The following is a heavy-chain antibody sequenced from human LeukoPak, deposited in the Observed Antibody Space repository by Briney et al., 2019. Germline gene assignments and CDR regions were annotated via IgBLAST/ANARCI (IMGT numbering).Heavy chain of an antibody. Sequence: GRSLRLSCAASGFTLSSYGMHWVRQAPGKGLEWVAVIWYDGSNKYYADSVKGRFTISRDNSKNTLYLQMNSLRAEDTAVYYCASAMTTVTPGAFDIWGQGTMVTVSS. CDR3: ASAMTTVTPGAFDI. J-gene: IGHJ3*02. CDR2: IWYDGSNK. V-gene: IGHV3-33*01. CDR1: GFTLSSYG. D-gene: IGHD4-17*01.